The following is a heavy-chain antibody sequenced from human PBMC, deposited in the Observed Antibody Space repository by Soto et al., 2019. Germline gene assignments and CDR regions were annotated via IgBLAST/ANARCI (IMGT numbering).Heavy chain of an antibody. D-gene: IGHD6-19*01. V-gene: IGHV6-1*01. Sequence: TLSLTCAISGDSVSSTSAAWSWIRQSPSRGLEWLGRTYYRSKWYSDYAVSVKSRITINPDTSKNQFSLQLNSVTPEDTAVYYCARGSYYSGWVWGQGTLVTVSS. CDR3: ARGSYYSGWV. CDR2: TYYRSKWYS. J-gene: IGHJ4*02. CDR1: GDSVSSTSAA.